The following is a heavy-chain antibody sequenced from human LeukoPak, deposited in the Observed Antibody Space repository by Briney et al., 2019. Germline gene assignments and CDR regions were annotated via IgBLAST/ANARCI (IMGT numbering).Heavy chain of an antibody. CDR3: ARKAAAGTYYFDY. CDR1: GFTFSSYP. Sequence: GGSLRLSCAASGFTFSSYPMHWVRQAPGKGLEYVSSINANGDSTFYASSVKGRFTISRDNSKNTLYLQMGSLKSDDMAVYYCARKAAAGTYYFDYWGQGTLVTVSS. V-gene: IGHV3-64*01. CDR2: INANGDST. J-gene: IGHJ4*02. D-gene: IGHD6-25*01.